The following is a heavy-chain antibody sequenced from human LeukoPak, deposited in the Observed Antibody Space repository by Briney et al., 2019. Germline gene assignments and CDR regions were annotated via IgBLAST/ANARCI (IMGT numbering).Heavy chain of an antibody. D-gene: IGHD3-3*01. CDR1: GYTFTGYY. CDR3: ARADHITIFGVVIGVDNWFDP. J-gene: IGHJ5*02. Sequence: ASVKVSCKASGYTFTGYYMHWVRQAPGQGLEWMGWINPNSGGTNYAQKFQGRVTMTRDTSISTAYMELSRLRSDDTAVYYCARADHITIFGVVIGVDNWFDPWGQGTLVTVSS. V-gene: IGHV1-2*02. CDR2: INPNSGGT.